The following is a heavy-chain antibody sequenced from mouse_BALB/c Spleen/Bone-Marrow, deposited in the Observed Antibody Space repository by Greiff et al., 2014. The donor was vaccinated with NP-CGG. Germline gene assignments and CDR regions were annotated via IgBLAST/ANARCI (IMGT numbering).Heavy chain of an antibody. D-gene: IGHD2-4*01. CDR3: ANYDYWWYFDV. CDR2: IDPANGNT. J-gene: IGHJ1*01. V-gene: IGHV14-3*02. Sequence: VQLQQSGAELVKPGASVKLSCTASGFNIKDTYMHWVKQRPEQGLEWIGRIDPANGNTKYDPKFQGMATITADTSSNTAYLQLSSLTSEDTAVYFCANYDYWWYFDVWGAGTTVTVSS. CDR1: GFNIKDTY.